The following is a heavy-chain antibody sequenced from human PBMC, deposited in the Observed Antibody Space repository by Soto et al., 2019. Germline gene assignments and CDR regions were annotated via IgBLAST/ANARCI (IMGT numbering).Heavy chain of an antibody. V-gene: IGHV1-18*01. Sequence: ASVKVSCKASGYTFTSYGISWVRQAPGQGLEWMGWISAYNGNTNYAQKLQGRVTMTTDTSTSTAYMELRSLRSDDTAVYYCARDPPPYGSGSYLNWFDPWGQGTLVTVSS. CDR1: GYTFTSYG. J-gene: IGHJ5*02. CDR3: ARDPPPYGSGSYLNWFDP. CDR2: ISAYNGNT. D-gene: IGHD3-10*01.